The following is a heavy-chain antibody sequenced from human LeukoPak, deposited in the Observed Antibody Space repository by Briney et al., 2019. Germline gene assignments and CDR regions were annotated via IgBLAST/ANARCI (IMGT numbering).Heavy chain of an antibody. CDR1: GFTFSSYW. CDR2: INSGGSST. J-gene: IGHJ3*02. D-gene: IGHD2-15*01. CDR3: ASDCSGGSCYFNDAFDI. Sequence: PGGSLRLSCAASGFTFSSYWMHWVRQAPGKGLVWVSRINSGGSSTSYADSVKGRFTISRDNSKNTLYLQMNSLRAEDTAVYYCASDCSGGSCYFNDAFDIWGQGTMVTVSS. V-gene: IGHV3-74*01.